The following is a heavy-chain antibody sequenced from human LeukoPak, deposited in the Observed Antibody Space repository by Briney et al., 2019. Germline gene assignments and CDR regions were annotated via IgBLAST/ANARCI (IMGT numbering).Heavy chain of an antibody. D-gene: IGHD5-24*01. CDR2: ISSSGSTI. CDR3: ARSRYGYPLDY. Sequence: GGSLRLSCAASGFTFSDYYMSWIRQAPGKGLEWVSYISSSGSTIYYADSVEGRFTISRDNARNSLYLQMNSLRVEDTAVYYCARSRYGYPLDYWGQGTLVTVSS. CDR1: GFTFSDYY. V-gene: IGHV3-11*01. J-gene: IGHJ4*02.